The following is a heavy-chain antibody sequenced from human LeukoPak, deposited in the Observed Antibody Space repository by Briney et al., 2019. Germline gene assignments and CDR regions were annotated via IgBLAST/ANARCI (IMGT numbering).Heavy chain of an antibody. J-gene: IGHJ4*02. CDR2: IYTSGST. D-gene: IGHD3-22*01. Sequence: SETLSLTCTVSGGSISSGSYYWSWIRQPAGKGLEWIGRIYTSGSTNYNPSLKSRVTISVDTSKNQFSLKLSSVTAADTAVYYCARRAIDSSDPRYYFDYWGQGTLVTVSS. V-gene: IGHV4-61*02. CDR3: ARRAIDSSDPRYYFDY. CDR1: GGSISSGSYY.